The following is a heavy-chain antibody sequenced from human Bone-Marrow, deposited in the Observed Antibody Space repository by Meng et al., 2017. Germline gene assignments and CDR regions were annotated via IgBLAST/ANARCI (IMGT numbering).Heavy chain of an antibody. CDR1: GGTFSSYA. V-gene: IGHV1-69*06. Sequence: QGRCGQAGAEVKKPGSSVKGSCKASGGTFSSYAISWVRQAPGQGLEWMGGIIPIFGTANYAQKFQGRVTITADKSTSTAYMELSSLRSEDTAVYYCARVVGYSGSYELDPWGQGTLVTVSS. D-gene: IGHD1-26*01. CDR3: ARVVGYSGSYELDP. CDR2: IIPIFGTA. J-gene: IGHJ5*02.